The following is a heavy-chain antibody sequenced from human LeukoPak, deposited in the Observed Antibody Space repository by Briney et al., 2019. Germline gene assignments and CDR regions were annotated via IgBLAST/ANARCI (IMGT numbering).Heavy chain of an antibody. J-gene: IGHJ5*02. D-gene: IGHD3-10*01. V-gene: IGHV1-8*01. CDR1: GYTFINYD. Sequence: ASVKVSCKASGYTFINYDINWVRQATGQGLEWMGWMNPNSGDTGYVQTFQGRVTMTRDTSTSTAYMELSSLRSEDTAVYYCARSGFGSRISFDPWGQGTLVTVSS. CDR2: MNPNSGDT. CDR3: ARSGFGSRISFDP.